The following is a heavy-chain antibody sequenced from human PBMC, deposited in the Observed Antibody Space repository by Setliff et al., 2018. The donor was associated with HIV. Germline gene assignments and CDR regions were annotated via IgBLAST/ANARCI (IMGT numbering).Heavy chain of an antibody. CDR1: GGSISSDSYY. Sequence: SETLSLTCNVSGGSISSDSYYWGWIRQPPGKGLEWIGSFHHSGSASYNPSLRSRVTISEDTSKNQFSLKLSSVTAADTAVYYCARDRGGGYNNLDYWGQGTLVTVSS. J-gene: IGHJ4*02. CDR3: ARDRGGGYNNLDY. CDR2: FHHSGSA. V-gene: IGHV4-39*02. D-gene: IGHD5-12*01.